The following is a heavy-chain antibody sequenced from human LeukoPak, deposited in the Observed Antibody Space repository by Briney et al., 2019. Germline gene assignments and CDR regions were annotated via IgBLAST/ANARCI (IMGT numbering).Heavy chain of an antibody. D-gene: IGHD3-16*01. J-gene: IGHJ4*02. V-gene: IGHV3-7*01. Sequence: GESLRLSCIGSGMNNYWMTWVRQAPGKGLQSVANINKDGSEKYYLDSVKGRITISRDNIKNSVFLEINSLRAEDTGISYCATDLNWVSHWGQGTLVTVSS. CDR1: GMNNYW. CDR2: INKDGSEK. CDR3: ATDLNWVSH.